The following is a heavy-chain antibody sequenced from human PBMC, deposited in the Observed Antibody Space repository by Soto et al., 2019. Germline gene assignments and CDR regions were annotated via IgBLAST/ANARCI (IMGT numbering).Heavy chain of an antibody. J-gene: IGHJ5*02. CDR2: INPNSGGT. Sequence: ASVKVSCKASGYTFTGYYMHWVRQAPGQGLEWMGWINPNSGGTNYAQKFQGRVTMTRDTSISTAYMELSRLRSEDTAVYYCARAAGTKNWFDPWGQGTLVTVSS. CDR1: GYTFTGYY. CDR3: ARAAGTKNWFDP. V-gene: IGHV1-2*02.